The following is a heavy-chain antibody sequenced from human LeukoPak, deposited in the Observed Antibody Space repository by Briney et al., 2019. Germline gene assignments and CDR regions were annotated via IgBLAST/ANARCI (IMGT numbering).Heavy chain of an antibody. CDR3: ASDIVATIGDY. CDR2: ISSSSSYI. CDR1: GFTFSSYS. D-gene: IGHD5-12*01. V-gene: IGHV3-21*01. Sequence: GGSLRLSCAASGFTFSSYSMNWVRQAPGKGLEWVSSISSSSSYIYYADSVKGRFTISRDNAKNSLYLQMNSLGAEDTAVYYCASDIVATIGDYWGQGTLVTVSS. J-gene: IGHJ4*02.